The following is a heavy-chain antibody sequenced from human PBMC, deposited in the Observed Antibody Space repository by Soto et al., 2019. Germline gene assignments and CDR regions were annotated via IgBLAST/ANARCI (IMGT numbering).Heavy chain of an antibody. CDR3: SRQPGDY. Sequence: EVQLVESGGGLVQPGGYLKLSCAASGFTFSGSAMHWVRQASGKGLEWVGRIRSKANSYATAYAASVKGRFTISRDDSKNTAYLQMSSLKTEDTAVYYCSRQPGDYWGQGTLVTVSS. CDR1: GFTFSGSA. V-gene: IGHV3-73*02. CDR2: IRSKANSYAT. D-gene: IGHD3-10*01. J-gene: IGHJ4*02.